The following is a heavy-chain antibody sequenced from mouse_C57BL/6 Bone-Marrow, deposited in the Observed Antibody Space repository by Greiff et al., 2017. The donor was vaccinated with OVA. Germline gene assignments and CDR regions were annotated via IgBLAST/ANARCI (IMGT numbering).Heavy chain of an antibody. CDR2: ISSGSSTI. V-gene: IGHV5-17*01. Sequence: EVQLVESGGGLVKPGGSLKLSCAASGFTFSDYGMHWVRQAPEKGLEWVAYISSGSSTIYYADTVKGRFTISRDNAKNTLFLQMTSLRSEDTAMYYCATIYYDHFDYWGQGTTLTVSS. J-gene: IGHJ2*01. D-gene: IGHD2-4*01. CDR3: ATIYYDHFDY. CDR1: GFTFSDYG.